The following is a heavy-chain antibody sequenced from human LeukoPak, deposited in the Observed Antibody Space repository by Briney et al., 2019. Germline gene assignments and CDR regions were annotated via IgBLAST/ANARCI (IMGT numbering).Heavy chain of an antibody. J-gene: IGHJ3*01. CDR2: IYPGDSDT. D-gene: IGHD4-17*01. V-gene: IGHV5-51*01. CDR1: GNSFSNYW. CDR3: ARSTLTTADAFDV. Sequence: GESLKISCKGSGNSFSNYWIGWVRQLPGRGLEWMGIIYPGDSDTRYGPSFQGQVTISVDKSITTAYLQWRSLGASDTAMYYCARSTLTTADAFDVWGQGTMVTVSS.